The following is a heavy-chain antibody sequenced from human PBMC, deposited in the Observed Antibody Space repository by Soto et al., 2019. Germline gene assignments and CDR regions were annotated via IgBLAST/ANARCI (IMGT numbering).Heavy chain of an antibody. Sequence: QVQLQESGPGLVKPSETLSLTCHVSGGSISNYFWSWVRQSPGKGLEWIGHIYYTGNTEYNPSLQGRVTISVDTSNNQFSLRLTSVTAADTAVYFCARLYAAAAAYNWFQPWGQGTLVTVAS. CDR2: IYYTGNT. CDR3: ARLYAAAAAYNWFQP. V-gene: IGHV4-59*01. CDR1: GGSISNYF. J-gene: IGHJ5*02. D-gene: IGHD6-13*01.